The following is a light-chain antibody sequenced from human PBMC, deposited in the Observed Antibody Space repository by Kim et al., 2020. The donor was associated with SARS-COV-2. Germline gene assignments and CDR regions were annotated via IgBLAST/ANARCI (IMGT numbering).Light chain of an antibody. CDR1: QGISNY. CDR2: AAS. J-gene: IGKJ1*01. V-gene: IGKV1-27*01. Sequence: SASGGDRVTITCRARQGISNYLAWYQQKPGKAPKLLIYAASTLQSGVPSRFSGTGSGTYFTLTISSLQPEDVATYYCQKYYSDPSFGQGTKVDIK. CDR3: QKYYSDPS.